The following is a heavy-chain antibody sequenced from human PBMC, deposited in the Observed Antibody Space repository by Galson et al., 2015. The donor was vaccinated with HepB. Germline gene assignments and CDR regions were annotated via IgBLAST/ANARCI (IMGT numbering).Heavy chain of an antibody. V-gene: IGHV5-10-1*01. D-gene: IGHD6-19*01. CDR2: IDPSDSYT. J-gene: IGHJ6*02. CDR3: ARDMGGWYGGYYYYGMDV. CDR1: GYSFTSYW. Sequence: QSGAEVKKPGESLRISCKGSGYSFTSYWISWVRQMPGKGLEWMGKIDPSDSYTNYSPSFQGHVTISADKSISTAYLQWSSLKASDTAMYYCARDMGGWYGGYYYYGMDVWGQGTTVTVSS.